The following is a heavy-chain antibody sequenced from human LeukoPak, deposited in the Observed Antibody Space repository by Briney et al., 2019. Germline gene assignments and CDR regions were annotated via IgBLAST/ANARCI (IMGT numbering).Heavy chain of an antibody. D-gene: IGHD5-18*01. CDR3: ARDVDTAMDLFDY. CDR1: GYTFRNYG. CDR2: ISAYNGNT. J-gene: IGHJ4*02. V-gene: IGHV1-18*01. Sequence: ASVKVSCKASGYTFRNYGISWVRQAPGQGLEWMGWISAYNGNTHYAQKLQGRVTMTRDTSISTAYMELSRLRSDDTAVYYCARDVDTAMDLFDYWGQGTLVTVSS.